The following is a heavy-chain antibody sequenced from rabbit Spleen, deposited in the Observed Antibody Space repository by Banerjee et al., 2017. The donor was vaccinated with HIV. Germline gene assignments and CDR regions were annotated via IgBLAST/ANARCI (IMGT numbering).Heavy chain of an antibody. CDR1: GFSFSDRDV. Sequence: QEQLVESGGGLVQPEGSLTLTCKASGFSFSDRDVMCWVRQAPGKGLEWIACIAGSSSGFTYSATWAKGRFTCSKTSSTTVTLQMTSLTVADTATYFCARDAGTSFSTYGMDLWGPGTLVTVS. J-gene: IGHJ6*01. D-gene: IGHD8-1*01. V-gene: IGHV1S45*01. CDR3: ARDAGTSFSTYGMDL. CDR2: IAGSSSGFT.